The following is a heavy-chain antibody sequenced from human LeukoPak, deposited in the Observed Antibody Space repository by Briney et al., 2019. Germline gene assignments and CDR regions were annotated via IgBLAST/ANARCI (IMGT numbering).Heavy chain of an antibody. V-gene: IGHV3-53*01. J-gene: IGHJ5*02. CDR3: ARDIVGVGQHLTGPFDP. CDR2: IYSGGNT. Sequence: PGGSLRLSCAASGFTVSNNYMSWVRQAPGKGLEWVSLIYSGGNTYYADPVKGRFTISRDNAKNSLYLQMNSLRAEDTAVYYCARDIVGVGQHLTGPFDPWGQGTLVTVSS. CDR1: GFTVSNNY. D-gene: IGHD6-13*01.